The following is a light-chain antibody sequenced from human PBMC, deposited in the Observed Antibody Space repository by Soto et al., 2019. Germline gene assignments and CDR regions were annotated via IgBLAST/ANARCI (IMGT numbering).Light chain of an antibody. Sequence: HSVLTQAASVSEFPGQSITISCTSTSSDVGGYNYVSWYQHHPGKAPKLLIYDVSNRPSGVSNRFSGSKSDNTASLTISGLQPEDEADYYCSSYTTSNTRQIVFGTGTKVTVL. J-gene: IGLJ1*01. V-gene: IGLV2-14*03. CDR3: SSYTTSNTRQIV. CDR2: DVS. CDR1: SSDVGGYNY.